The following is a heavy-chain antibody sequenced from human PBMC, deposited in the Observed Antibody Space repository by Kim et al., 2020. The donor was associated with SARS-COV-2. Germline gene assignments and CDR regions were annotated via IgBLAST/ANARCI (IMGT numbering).Heavy chain of an antibody. D-gene: IGHD3-9*01. CDR2: IYYSGST. V-gene: IGHV4-39*07. CDR3: ARGGVRYFDWLSP. Sequence: SETLSLTCTVSGGSISSSSYYWGWIRQPPGKGLEWIGSIYYSGSTYYNPSLKSRVTISVDTSKNQFSLKLSSVTAADTAVYYCARGGVRYFDWLSPWGQG. J-gene: IGHJ5*02. CDR1: GGSISSSSYY.